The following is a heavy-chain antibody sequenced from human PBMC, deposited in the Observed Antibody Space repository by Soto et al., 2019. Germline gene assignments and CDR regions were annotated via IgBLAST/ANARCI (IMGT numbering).Heavy chain of an antibody. D-gene: IGHD1-1*01. CDR2: ILYDGSNK. CDR3: AKSRDAYNFYFYYGMDV. CDR1: GFTFSNYG. V-gene: IGHV3-30*18. Sequence: QVQLVESGGGVVQPGTSLRLSCAASGFTFSNYGMHWVRQTPGKRLEWVALILYDGSNKYYADSVKGRFTISRDNTTNTLYLQVSSLRAEDTAVYYCAKSRDAYNFYFYYGMDVWGQGTSVTVSS. J-gene: IGHJ6*02.